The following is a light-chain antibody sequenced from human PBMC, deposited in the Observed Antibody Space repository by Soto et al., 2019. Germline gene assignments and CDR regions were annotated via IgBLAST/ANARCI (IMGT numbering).Light chain of an antibody. Sequence: NFMLTQPHSVSETPGQTVTISCTGSSGSIARNYVQWYQKRPGSAPTTVIYEDDQRPSGVPDRFSGSIDSSSNSASLTISGLKTEDEADYYCQSYDNSNVVFGGGTKLTVL. CDR2: EDD. V-gene: IGLV6-57*02. CDR1: SGSIARNY. CDR3: QSYDNSNVV. J-gene: IGLJ2*01.